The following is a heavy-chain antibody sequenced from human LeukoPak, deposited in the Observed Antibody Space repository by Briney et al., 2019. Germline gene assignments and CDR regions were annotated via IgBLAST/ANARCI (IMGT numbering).Heavy chain of an antibody. Sequence: PSETLSLTCSVSGYSFTSGHYWGWIRQPPGKGLEWIGNIYHTGRTHYNPSLKSRVTISVDTSKNQFSLKLSSVTAADTAVYYCARYCSSTSCILRGFDYWGQGTLVTVSS. J-gene: IGHJ4*02. V-gene: IGHV4-38-2*01. CDR3: ARYCSSTSCILRGFDY. CDR2: IYHTGRT. CDR1: GYSFTSGHY. D-gene: IGHD2-2*01.